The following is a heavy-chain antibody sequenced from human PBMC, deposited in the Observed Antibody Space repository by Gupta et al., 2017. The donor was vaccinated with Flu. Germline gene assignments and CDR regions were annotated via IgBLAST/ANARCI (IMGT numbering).Heavy chain of an antibody. Sequence: EVQLVESGGGLVKPGGSVRLSCSASGFTFSLYSMTWVRQAPGKGLEWVSSISSSSSYIYDADSVKVRFTISRDNAKNSLYLQMNSLRAEDTAVYYCARAIGGAGPHINFDYWGQGTLVTVSS. V-gene: IGHV3-21*01. CDR2: ISSSSSYI. J-gene: IGHJ4*02. CDR1: GFTFSLYS. D-gene: IGHD1-14*01. CDR3: ARAIGGAGPHINFDY.